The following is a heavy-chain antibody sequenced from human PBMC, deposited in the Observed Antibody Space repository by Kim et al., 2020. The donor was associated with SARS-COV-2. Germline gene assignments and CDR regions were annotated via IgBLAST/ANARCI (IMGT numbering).Heavy chain of an antibody. J-gene: IGHJ4*02. D-gene: IGHD3-16*01. Sequence: GGSLRLSCAASGFTFSSYSMNWVRQAPGKGLEWVSSISSSSSYIYYADSVKGRFTISRDNAKNSLYLQMNSLRAEDTAVYYCARGFVEEYRGLGPVFDYWGQGTLVTVSS. CDR1: GFTFSSYS. CDR3: ARGFVEEYRGLGPVFDY. CDR2: ISSSSSYI. V-gene: IGHV3-21*01.